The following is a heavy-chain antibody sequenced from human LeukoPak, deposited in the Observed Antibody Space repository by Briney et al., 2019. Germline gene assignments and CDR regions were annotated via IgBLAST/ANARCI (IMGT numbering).Heavy chain of an antibody. D-gene: IGHD3-22*01. CDR1: GFTFSDYY. CDR2: ISSSGSTI. Sequence: GGSLRLSCAAPGFTFSDYYMGWIRQAPGKGLEWVSYISSSGSTIYYADSVKGRFTISRDNAKNSLYLQMNSLRAEDTAVYYCARLDSSGYYYVYWGQGTLVTVSS. J-gene: IGHJ4*02. V-gene: IGHV3-11*01. CDR3: ARLDSSGYYYVY.